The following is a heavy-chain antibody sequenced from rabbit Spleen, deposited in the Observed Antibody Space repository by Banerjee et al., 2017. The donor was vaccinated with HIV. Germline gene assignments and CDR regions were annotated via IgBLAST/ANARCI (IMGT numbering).Heavy chain of an antibody. Sequence: QERLVESGGGLVQPGGSLKLSCKASGFDFSNYGVSWVRQAPGKGLEWIGYIEPIFYNTYYANWVNGRFTISSHNAQNTLYLQLSSLTAADTATYFCVRGSYYTYGYAGYAYATSAFDPWGPGTLVTVS. CDR3: VRGSYYTYGYAGYAYATSAFDP. J-gene: IGHJ2*01. CDR2: IEPIFYNT. D-gene: IGHD6-1*01. CDR1: GFDFSNYG. V-gene: IGHV1S47*01.